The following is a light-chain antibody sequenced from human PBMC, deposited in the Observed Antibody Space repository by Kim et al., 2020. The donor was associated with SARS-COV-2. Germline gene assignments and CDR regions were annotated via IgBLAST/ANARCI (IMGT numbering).Light chain of an antibody. V-gene: IGKV3-20*01. CDR1: QSLSSNY. CDR2: GAS. J-gene: IGKJ2*01. CDR3: HLYDTSPQT. Sequence: EIVLTQSPGTLSLSPGERATLSCGASQSLSSNYFAWYQQKPGQAPSLLIFGASTRATGIPDRFSGSGSGTDFTLTISRLEPEDSAVYYCHLYDTSPQTFGQGTKLEI.